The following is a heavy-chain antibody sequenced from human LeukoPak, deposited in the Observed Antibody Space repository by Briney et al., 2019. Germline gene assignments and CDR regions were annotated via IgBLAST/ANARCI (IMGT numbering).Heavy chain of an antibody. Sequence: ASVKFSCKASGYTFTSYYMHWVRQAPGQGLEWMGIINPSGGSTRYAQKFQGRVTMTRDTSTSTVYMELSSLRSEDTAVYYCARSGGWAAPLGYWGQGALVTVSS. J-gene: IGHJ4*02. CDR3: ARSGGWAAPLGY. CDR1: GYTFTSYY. CDR2: INPSGGST. D-gene: IGHD3-16*01. V-gene: IGHV1-46*01.